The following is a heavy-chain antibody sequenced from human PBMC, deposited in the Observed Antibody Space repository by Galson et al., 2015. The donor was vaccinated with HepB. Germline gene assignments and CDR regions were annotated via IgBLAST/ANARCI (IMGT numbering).Heavy chain of an antibody. CDR2: IRYDGSNK. Sequence: SLRLSCAASGFTFSSYGMHWVRQAPGKGLEWVAFIRYDGSNKYYADSVKGRFTISRDNSKNTLYLQMNSLRGEDTAVYYCAKDRQWLVRLGETGFDYWGQGTLVTVSS. V-gene: IGHV3-30*02. J-gene: IGHJ4*02. CDR3: AKDRQWLVRLGETGFDY. CDR1: GFTFSSYG. D-gene: IGHD6-19*01.